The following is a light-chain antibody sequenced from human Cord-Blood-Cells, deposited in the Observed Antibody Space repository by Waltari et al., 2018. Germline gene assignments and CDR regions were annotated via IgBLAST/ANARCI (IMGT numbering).Light chain of an antibody. J-gene: IGKJ5*01. Sequence: EIVMTQSPATLSVYPGERATLSCRASQTVRSNLAWYQQKPGQAPRLLIYGASTRATGIPARFSGSGSGTEFTLTISSLQSEDFAVYYCQQYNNWPITFGQGTRLEIK. V-gene: IGKV3-15*01. CDR2: GAS. CDR1: QTVRSN. CDR3: QQYNNWPIT.